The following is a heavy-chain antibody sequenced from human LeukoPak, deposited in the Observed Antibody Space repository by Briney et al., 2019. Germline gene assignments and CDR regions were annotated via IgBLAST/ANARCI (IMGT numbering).Heavy chain of an antibody. CDR2: FNPEDGET. V-gene: IGHV1-24*01. J-gene: IGHJ3*02. D-gene: IGHD2-2*01. CDR1: GYTLTELS. CDR3: AIGGQLLYGFDI. Sequence: ASVKVSCKVSGYTLTELSMHWVRQAPGKGLEWMGDFNPEDGETIYAQKFQGRVTMTDDTSTDTAYMKLRSLRSEDTAGYYCAIGGQLLYGFDIWGQGTLVTVSS.